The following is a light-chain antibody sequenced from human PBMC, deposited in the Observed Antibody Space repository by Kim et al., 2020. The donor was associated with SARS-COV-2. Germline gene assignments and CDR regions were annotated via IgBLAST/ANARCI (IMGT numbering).Light chain of an antibody. CDR3: QQYGSSPWT. Sequence: SPGQRATLSCRASQSVGSSYLAWYQQKPGQAPRLIIYGASSRATGIPDRFSGSESGTDFTLSISRLEPEDFAVYYCQQYGSSPWTFGQGTKVDIK. CDR2: GAS. J-gene: IGKJ1*01. V-gene: IGKV3-20*01. CDR1: QSVGSSY.